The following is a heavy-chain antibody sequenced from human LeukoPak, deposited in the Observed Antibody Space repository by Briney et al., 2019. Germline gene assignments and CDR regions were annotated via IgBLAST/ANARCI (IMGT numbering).Heavy chain of an antibody. CDR2: IIPIFGTA. Sequence: SVTVSCKASGGTFSSYAISWVRQAPGQGLEWMGGIIPIFGTANYAQKFQGRVTITADESTSAAYMELSSLRSEDTAVYYCARAYVDCSGGSCYWDYYYYGMDVWGQGTTVTVSS. CDR1: GGTFSSYA. J-gene: IGHJ6*02. V-gene: IGHV1-69*13. D-gene: IGHD2-15*01. CDR3: ARAYVDCSGGSCYWDYYYYGMDV.